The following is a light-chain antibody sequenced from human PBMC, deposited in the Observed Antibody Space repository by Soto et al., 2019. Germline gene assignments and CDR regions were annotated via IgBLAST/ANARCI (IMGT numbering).Light chain of an antibody. J-gene: IGKJ3*01. CDR3: QKHNSAPCT. CDR2: AAS. V-gene: IGKV1-27*01. CDR1: QDISNY. Sequence: FHMTQSPSSLSASVWDRVTITCRASQDISNYLAWYQQRPGKVPKLLIYAASTLQSGVPSRFSGSGSGTDFTLTISSLQPEDFATYYCQKHNSAPCTFGPGTNVDIK.